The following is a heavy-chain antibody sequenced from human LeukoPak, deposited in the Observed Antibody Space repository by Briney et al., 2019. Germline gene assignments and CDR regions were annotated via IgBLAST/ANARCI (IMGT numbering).Heavy chain of an antibody. V-gene: IGHV1-2*02. Sequence: GASVKVSCKASGYTFTGYYMHWVRQAPGQGLEWMGWINPNSGGTNYAQKFQGRVTMTRDTSISTAYMELSRLRSDDTAVYYCARDRERPGFYYMDVWGKGTTVTVSS. CDR3: ARDRERPGFYYMDV. CDR1: GYTFTGYY. D-gene: IGHD1-26*01. J-gene: IGHJ6*03. CDR2: INPNSGGT.